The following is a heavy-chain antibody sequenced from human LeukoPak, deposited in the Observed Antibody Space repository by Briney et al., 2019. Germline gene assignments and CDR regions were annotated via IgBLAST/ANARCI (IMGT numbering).Heavy chain of an antibody. V-gene: IGHV1-8*01. D-gene: IGHD6-19*01. CDR2: MNPNSGNT. J-gene: IGHJ6*03. CDR3: ATGYSSGSPRGYYYYYMDV. Sequence: ASVKVSCKASGYTFTSYGINWVRQATGQGLEWMGWMNPNSGNTGYAQKFQGRVTMTRNTSISTAYMELSSLRSEDTAVYYCATGYSSGSPRGYYYYYMDVWGKGTTVTVSS. CDR1: GYTFTSYG.